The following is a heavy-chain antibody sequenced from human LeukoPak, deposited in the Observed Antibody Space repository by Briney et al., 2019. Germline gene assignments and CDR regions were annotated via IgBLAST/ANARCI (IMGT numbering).Heavy chain of an antibody. CDR3: ATSTAAAGTD. CDR2: ISSSSSYI. Sequence: GGSLRLSCAASGFTFSSYSMNWVRQAPGKGLEWVSSISSSSSYIYYADSVKGRFTISRDNAQNSLYLQMNSLRAEDTAIYYCATSTAAAGTDWGQGTLVTVSS. V-gene: IGHV3-21*04. D-gene: IGHD6-13*01. CDR1: GFTFSSYS. J-gene: IGHJ4*02.